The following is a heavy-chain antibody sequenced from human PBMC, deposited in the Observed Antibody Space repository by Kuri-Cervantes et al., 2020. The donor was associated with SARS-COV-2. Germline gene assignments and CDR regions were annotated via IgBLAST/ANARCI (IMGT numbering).Heavy chain of an antibody. J-gene: IGHJ3*02. D-gene: IGHD6-19*01. CDR1: GFTVSSNY. V-gene: IGHV3-53*04. CDR3: ARDSPGYSSGWYDLGAFDI. Sequence: GESLKISCAASGFTVSSNYMSWVRQAPGKGLEWVSVIYSGGSTYYADSVKGRFTISRHNSKNTLYLQMNSLRAEDTAVYYCARDSPGYSSGWYDLGAFDIWGQGTMVTVSS. CDR2: IYSGGST.